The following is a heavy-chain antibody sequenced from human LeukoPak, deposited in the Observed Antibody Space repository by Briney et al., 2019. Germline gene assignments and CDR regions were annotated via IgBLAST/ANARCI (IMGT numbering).Heavy chain of an antibody. V-gene: IGHV3-23*01. J-gene: IGHJ4*02. CDR3: AKAGSGSYYPQDY. CDR1: GFTFSSYA. D-gene: IGHD3-10*01. Sequence: GGSLRLSCAASGFTFSSYAMSWVRQAPGKGLEWVSAISGSGGSTYYADSVKGRFTISRDNSKNTLYLQMNSLRAEDTAVYYCAKAGSGSYYPQDYWGQETLVTVSS. CDR2: ISGSGGST.